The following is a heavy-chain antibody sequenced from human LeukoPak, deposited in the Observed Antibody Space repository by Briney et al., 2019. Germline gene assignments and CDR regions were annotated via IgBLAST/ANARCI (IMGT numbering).Heavy chain of an antibody. V-gene: IGHV3-48*04. D-gene: IGHD3-3*01. CDR1: GFTFSSYS. J-gene: IGHJ4*02. CDR2: ISSSSSTI. Sequence: PGGSLRLSCAASGFTFSSYSMNCVREAPGKGLESVSYISSSSSTIYYADSVKGRFTISRDNAKNSLYLQMNNLRAEDTAVYYCARADYDFWSGYYYYWGQGTLVTVSS. CDR3: ARADYDFWSGYYYY.